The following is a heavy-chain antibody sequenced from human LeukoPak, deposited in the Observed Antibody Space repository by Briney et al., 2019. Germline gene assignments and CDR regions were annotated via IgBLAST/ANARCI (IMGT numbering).Heavy chain of an antibody. CDR3: VPIGYALFDP. Sequence: GGSLRLSCVASGFVFSNHYMHWVRQAPGKGLEWVSRISNDGTIISYVDSVKGRFTISRDNAKNTLYLQMNSLRVEDSAIYYCVPIGYALFDPWGQGALVTVSS. D-gene: IGHD1-1*01. J-gene: IGHJ5*02. CDR1: GFVFSNHY. CDR2: ISNDGTII. V-gene: IGHV3-74*01.